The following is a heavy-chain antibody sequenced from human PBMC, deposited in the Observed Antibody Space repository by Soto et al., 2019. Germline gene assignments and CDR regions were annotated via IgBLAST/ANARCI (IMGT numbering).Heavy chain of an antibody. V-gene: IGHV3-21*01. CDR1: GFTFSSYA. CDR2: ISSSSSYI. D-gene: IGHD2-2*01. J-gene: IGHJ6*02. Sequence: PGGSLRLSCAASGFTFSSYAMSWVRQAPGKGLEWVSSISSSSSYIYYADSVKGRFTISRDNAKNSLYLQMNSLRAEDTAVYYCARGEVLDVVVPASLYYGMDVWGQGTTVTVPS. CDR3: ARGEVLDVVVPASLYYGMDV.